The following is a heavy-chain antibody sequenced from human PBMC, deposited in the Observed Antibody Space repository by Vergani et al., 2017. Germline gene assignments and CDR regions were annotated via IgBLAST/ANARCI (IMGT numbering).Heavy chain of an antibody. Sequence: QVQLVQSGAEVKKPGASVKVSCKASGYTFTSYDINWVRQATGQGLEWMGWMNHNSGNKGYAQKFQGRVTMTRNTYMSTAYMELSSLRAEDTAVYYCARGKVYSSGCDSVVWFDPWGQGTLVTVSS. CDR3: ARGKVYSSGCDSVVWFDP. J-gene: IGHJ5*02. CDR2: MNHNSGNK. V-gene: IGHV1-8*01. CDR1: GYTFTSYD. D-gene: IGHD6-19*01.